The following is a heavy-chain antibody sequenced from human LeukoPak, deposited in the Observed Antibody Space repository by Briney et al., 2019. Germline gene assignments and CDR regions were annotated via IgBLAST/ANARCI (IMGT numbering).Heavy chain of an antibody. Sequence: ASVKVSCKASGGTFSSYAISWVRQAPGQGLEWMGRIIPILGIANYAQKFQGRVTITADKSTSTAYMELSSLRSEDTAVYYCARDIEVYYCDSSAHAEAPNFDYWGQGTLVTVSS. J-gene: IGHJ4*02. CDR1: GGTFSSYA. V-gene: IGHV1-69*04. CDR2: IIPILGIA. D-gene: IGHD3-22*01. CDR3: ARDIEVYYCDSSAHAEAPNFDY.